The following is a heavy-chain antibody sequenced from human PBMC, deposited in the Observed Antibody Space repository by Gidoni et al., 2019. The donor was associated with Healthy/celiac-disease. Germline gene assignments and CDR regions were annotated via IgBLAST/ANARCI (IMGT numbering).Heavy chain of an antibody. CDR1: GGPFSSYA. CDR2: MVPIFGST. CDR3: ASGYCNSTSCYLPFGMDV. D-gene: IGHD2-2*01. V-gene: IGHV1-69*01. Sequence: QVQLVQSGAEVKKPGSSVKVSCKASGGPFSSYALRWVRQAPGQGLEWMGGMVPIFGSTNYAQKFQGRVTFTADESTSTAYMELSSLRSEDTAVYYCASGYCNSTSCYLPFGMDVWGQGTTVTVSS. J-gene: IGHJ6*02.